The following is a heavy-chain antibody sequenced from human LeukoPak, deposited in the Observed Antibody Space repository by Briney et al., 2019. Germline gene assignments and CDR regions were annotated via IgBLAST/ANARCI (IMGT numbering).Heavy chain of an antibody. CDR2: IYPGDSDT. D-gene: IGHD3-10*01. J-gene: IGHJ4*02. CDR3: ARQDYYGSGSYPGDY. CDR1: GYSFTSYW. V-gene: IGHV5-51*01. Sequence: GESLKISCKGSGYSFTSYWIGWVRQMPGKGLEWMGIIYPGDSDTIYSPSFQGQVTISADKSISTAYLQWSSLKASDTAMYYCARQDYYGSGSYPGDYWGQGTLVTVSS.